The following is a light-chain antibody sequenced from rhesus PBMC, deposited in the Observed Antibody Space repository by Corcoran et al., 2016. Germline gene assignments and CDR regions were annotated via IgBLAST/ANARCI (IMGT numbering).Light chain of an antibody. J-gene: IGKJ1*01. Sequence: DIQMTQSPSSLSASVGDTVTITCRASQGISSWLAWYQQKPGKAPKLLIYEASSLRSGVPSRFSGSGSGTDFTLTITSLQSEDFATYYCQQYSIRPRTFGQGTKVEIK. CDR3: QQYSIRPRT. V-gene: IGKV1-22*01. CDR2: EAS. CDR1: QGISSW.